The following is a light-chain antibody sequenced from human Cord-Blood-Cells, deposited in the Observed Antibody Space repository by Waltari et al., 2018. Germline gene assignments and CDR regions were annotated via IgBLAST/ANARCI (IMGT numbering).Light chain of an antibody. CDR3: QQSYSSPRS. J-gene: IGKJ1*01. CDR1: QSISSY. Sequence: DIQMTQSPSSLSASVGDRVTITCRASQSISSYLNWYQQKPGKAPKLLYYAAISLQSWVPFRFRCSGSGTDFTLTIRRLQTEDFATYFCQQSYSSPRSFGQGTKVEIK. V-gene: IGKV1-39*01. CDR2: AAI.